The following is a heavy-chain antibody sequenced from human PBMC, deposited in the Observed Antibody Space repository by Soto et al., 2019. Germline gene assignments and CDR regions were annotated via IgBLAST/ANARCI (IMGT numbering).Heavy chain of an antibody. CDR1: GFTFSSYA. Sequence: GGSLRLSCAASGFTFSSYAMSWVRQAPGKGLEWVSAISGSGGSTYYADSVKGRFTISRDNSKNTLYLQMNSLRAEDTAVYYCATSVPIAAAGVNWFDPWGQGTLVTVSS. D-gene: IGHD6-13*01. CDR2: ISGSGGST. J-gene: IGHJ5*02. V-gene: IGHV3-23*01. CDR3: ATSVPIAAAGVNWFDP.